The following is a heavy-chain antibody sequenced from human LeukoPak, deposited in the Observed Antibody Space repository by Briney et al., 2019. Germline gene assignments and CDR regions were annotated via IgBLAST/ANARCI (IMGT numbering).Heavy chain of an antibody. V-gene: IGHV3-7*01. Sequence: GGFLRLSCAASGFTFSSYWMSWVRQAPGKGLEWVANIKQDGSEKYYVDSVKGRFTISRDNAKNSLSLQMNSLRAEDTAVYYCARDLDTYDILTGYVSWGQGTLVTVSS. CDR1: GFTFSSYW. J-gene: IGHJ5*02. CDR3: ARDLDTYDILTGYVS. D-gene: IGHD3-9*01. CDR2: IKQDGSEK.